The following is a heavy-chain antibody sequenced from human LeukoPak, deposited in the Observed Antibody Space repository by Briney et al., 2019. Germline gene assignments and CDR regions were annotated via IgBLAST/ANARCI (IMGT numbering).Heavy chain of an antibody. CDR3: ARALSSSRQAFDY. CDR1: GFTFSSYS. CDR2: ISSSSSYI. J-gene: IGHJ4*02. D-gene: IGHD6-6*01. Sequence: GGSLRLSCAASGFTFSSYSMNWVRQAPGKGLEWVSSISSSSSYIYCSDSVEGRFTISRDNAKNSLYLQMNSLRAEDTAVYYCARALSSSRQAFDYWGQGTLVAVSS. V-gene: IGHV3-21*01.